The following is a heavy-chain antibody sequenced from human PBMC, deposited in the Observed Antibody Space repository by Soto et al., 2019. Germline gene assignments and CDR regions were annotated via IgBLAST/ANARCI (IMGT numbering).Heavy chain of an antibody. D-gene: IGHD4-17*01. CDR1: GFTFSSYS. CDR3: ARGTKSHGDYSNWFDP. J-gene: IGHJ5*02. CDR2: ISSSSTI. V-gene: IGHV3-48*02. Sequence: EVQLVESGGGLVQPGGSLRLSCAASGFTFSSYSMNWVRQAPGKGLEWVSYISSSSTIYYADSVKGRFTISRDNAKNSLYLQMNSLRDEDTAVYYCARGTKSHGDYSNWFDPWGQGTLVTVSS.